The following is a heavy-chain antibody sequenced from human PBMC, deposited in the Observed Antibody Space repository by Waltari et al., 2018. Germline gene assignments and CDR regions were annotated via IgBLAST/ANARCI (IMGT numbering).Heavy chain of an antibody. Sequence: QVQLVHSGAAVKNPGPAAKVSCKAAGGTFSTYSIHSVLQAPGQGFEWMGGIIPIFGTANYAQKFPGRVTITADESTSTAYMELSSLRSEDTAVYYCARDQIAAAGTRAFDIWGQGTMVTVSS. J-gene: IGHJ3*02. CDR2: IIPIFGTA. CDR1: GGTFSTYS. V-gene: IGHV1-69*12. D-gene: IGHD6-13*01. CDR3: ARDQIAAAGTRAFDI.